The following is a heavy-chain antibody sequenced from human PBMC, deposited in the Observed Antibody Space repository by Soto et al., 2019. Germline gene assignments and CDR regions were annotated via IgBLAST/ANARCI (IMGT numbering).Heavy chain of an antibody. CDR3: ARVVPAALFAGYYFDY. J-gene: IGHJ4*02. CDR1: GGSISSGDYY. CDR2: IYYSGST. V-gene: IGHV4-30-4*01. D-gene: IGHD2-2*01. Sequence: PSETLSLTCTVSGGSISSGDYYWSWIRQPPGKGLEWIGYIYYSGSTYYNPSLKSRVTISVDTSKNQFSLKLSSVTAADTAVYYCARVVPAALFAGYYFDYWGQGTPVTV.